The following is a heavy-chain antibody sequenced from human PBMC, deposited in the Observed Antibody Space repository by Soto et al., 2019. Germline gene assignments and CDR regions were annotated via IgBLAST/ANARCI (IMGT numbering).Heavy chain of an antibody. CDR2: IWYDGSNK. Sequence: QVQLVESGGGVVQPGRSLRLSCAASGFTFSSYGMHWVRQAPGKGLEWVAVIWYDGSNKYYADSVKGRFTISRDNSKNTLYLQMNSLRAEDTAVYYCARDTHGGSSSSCDYWVQGTLVTVSS. V-gene: IGHV3-33*01. CDR3: ARDTHGGSSSSCDY. CDR1: GFTFSSYG. J-gene: IGHJ4*02. D-gene: IGHD6-6*01.